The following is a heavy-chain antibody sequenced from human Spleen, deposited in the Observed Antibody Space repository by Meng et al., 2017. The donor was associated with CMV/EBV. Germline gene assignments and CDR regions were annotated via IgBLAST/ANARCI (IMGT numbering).Heavy chain of an antibody. CDR1: RGFISSSSYY. V-gene: IGHV4-39*07. Sequence: QLQLRVSCPGLVKPSETLSLICIVWRGFISSSSYYWSWIRQPPGKGLEWIGSISYSGTTYYNPSLKSRVTISVDMSKNQFSLKLSSVTAADTAVYYCARESGGGGNFDYWGQGTLVTVSS. D-gene: IGHD3-16*01. CDR3: ARESGGGGNFDY. J-gene: IGHJ4*02. CDR2: ISYSGTT.